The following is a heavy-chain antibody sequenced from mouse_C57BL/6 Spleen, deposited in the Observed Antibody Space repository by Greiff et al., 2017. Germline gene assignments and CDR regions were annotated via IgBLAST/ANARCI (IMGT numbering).Heavy chain of an antibody. J-gene: IGHJ2*01. D-gene: IGHD1-1*01. Sequence: QVQLQQPGAELVKPGASVKMSCKASGYTFTSYWITWVKQRPGQGLEWIGDIYPGSGSTNYNEKFKSKATLTVDTSSSTAYMQLSSLTSEDSAVDYCARSPITTVVAEDYWGQGTTLTVSS. V-gene: IGHV1-55*01. CDR1: GYTFTSYW. CDR2: IYPGSGST. CDR3: ARSPITTVVAEDY.